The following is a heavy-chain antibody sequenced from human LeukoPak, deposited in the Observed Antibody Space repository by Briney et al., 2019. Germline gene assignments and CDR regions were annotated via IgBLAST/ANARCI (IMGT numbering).Heavy chain of an antibody. J-gene: IGHJ4*02. CDR3: ARSGMGLPLDY. Sequence: PSETLSLTCAVYGGSFSGYYWSWIRQPPGKGLEWIGEINHSGSTNYNPSLKSRVTISVDTSKNQFSLELSSVTAADTAVYYCARSGMGLPLDYWGQGTLVTVSS. CDR2: INHSGST. CDR1: GGSFSGYY. D-gene: IGHD2-15*01. V-gene: IGHV4-34*01.